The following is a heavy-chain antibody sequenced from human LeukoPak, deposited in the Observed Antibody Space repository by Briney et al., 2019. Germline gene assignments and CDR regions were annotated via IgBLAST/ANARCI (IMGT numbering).Heavy chain of an antibody. V-gene: IGHV1-2*02. CDR1: GYTFTDYY. J-gene: IGHJ5*02. CDR2: INPNSGGT. Sequence: GASVKVSCKASGYTFTDYYFHWVRQAPGQGLEWMGWINPNSGGTVYAQNFQGRVTMTRDTSISIVYMELSGLRSDDTAVYYCASSGSSIQFDPWGQGTLVTVSS. CDR3: ASSGSSIQFDP. D-gene: IGHD1-26*01.